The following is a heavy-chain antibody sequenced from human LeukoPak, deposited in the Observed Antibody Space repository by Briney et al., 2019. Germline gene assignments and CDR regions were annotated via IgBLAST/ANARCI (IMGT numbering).Heavy chain of an antibody. CDR1: GGSFSGYY. Sequence: SETLSLTCAVYGGSFSGYYWSWIRQPPGKGLEWIGEINHSGSTNYNPSLKSRVTMSVDTSKNQFSLKLSSVTAADTAVYYCAREDNWNYGYFQHWGQGTLVTVSS. CDR3: AREDNWNYGYFQH. V-gene: IGHV4-34*01. D-gene: IGHD1-7*01. J-gene: IGHJ1*01. CDR2: INHSGST.